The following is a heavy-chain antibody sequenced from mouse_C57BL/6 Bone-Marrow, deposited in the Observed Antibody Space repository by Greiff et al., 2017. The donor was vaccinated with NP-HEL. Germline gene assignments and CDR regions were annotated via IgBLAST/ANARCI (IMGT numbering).Heavy chain of an antibody. CDR1: GFTFSDYG. D-gene: IGHD2-3*01. V-gene: IGHV5-17*01. J-gene: IGHJ3*01. Sequence: EVKVVESGGGLVKPGGSLKLSCAASGFTFSDYGMHWVRQAPEKGLEWVAYISSGSSTIYYADTVKGRFTISRDNAKNTLCLQMTSLRSEDTAMYYCARHDGYFFAYWGQGTLVTVSA. CDR3: ARHDGYFFAY. CDR2: ISSGSSTI.